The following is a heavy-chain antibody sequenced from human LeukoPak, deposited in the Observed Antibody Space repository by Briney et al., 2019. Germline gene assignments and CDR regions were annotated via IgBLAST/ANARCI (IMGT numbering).Heavy chain of an antibody. CDR3: ASFAGYNDFDY. D-gene: IGHD5-24*01. CDR1: GGTFSSYA. J-gene: IGHJ4*02. CDR2: IIPIFGTA. Sequence: SVKVSCKASGGTFSSYAISWVRQAPGQGLEWMGGIIPIFGTANYAQKFQGRVTITADESTSTAYMELSSLRSEDTAVYYCASFAGYNDFDYWGQGTLVIVSS. V-gene: IGHV1-69*13.